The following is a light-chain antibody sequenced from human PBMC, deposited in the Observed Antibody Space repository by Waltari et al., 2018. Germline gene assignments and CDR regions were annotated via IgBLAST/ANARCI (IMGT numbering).Light chain of an antibody. CDR3: LLYMGSGIWV. J-gene: IGLJ3*02. Sequence: QTVVTQEPSLSVYPRGTVTLTCALSSGSLSSTSYASWYQQSPGQTPPTLVYKANIRSSGVPDRFSGSVLGNKAVLIITGARAEDESTYYCLLYMGSGIWVFGGGTKLTVL. V-gene: IGLV8-61*01. CDR1: SGSLSSTSY. CDR2: KAN.